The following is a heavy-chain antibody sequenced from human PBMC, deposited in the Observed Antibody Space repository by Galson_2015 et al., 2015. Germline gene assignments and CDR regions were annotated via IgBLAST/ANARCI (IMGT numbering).Heavy chain of an antibody. CDR3: ARVRFRSSGWYYGMDV. J-gene: IGHJ6*02. D-gene: IGHD6-19*01. CDR2: IYYSGST. V-gene: IGHV4-39*07. Sequence: SETLSLTCAVSGGSISSSSYYWGWIRQPPGKGLEWIGSIYYSGSTYYNPSLKSRVTISVDTSKNQFSLKLSSVTAADTAVYYCARVRFRSSGWYYGMDVWGQGTTVTVSS. CDR1: GGSISSSSYY.